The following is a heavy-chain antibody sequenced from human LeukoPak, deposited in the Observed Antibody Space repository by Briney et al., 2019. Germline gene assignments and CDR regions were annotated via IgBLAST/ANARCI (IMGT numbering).Heavy chain of an antibody. CDR1: GGSISSSSDY. CDR3: ARADMVYGSGSYYIAGMDV. V-gene: IGHV4-39*07. CDR2: IHYSGST. D-gene: IGHD3-10*01. J-gene: IGHJ6*02. Sequence: SETQSLTCTVSGGSISSSSDYWGWIRQPPGKGLEWIGSIHYSGSTYYNPSLKSRVTISVDTSKNQFSLKLNSVTAADTAVYYCARADMVYGSGSYYIAGMDVWGQGTTVTVSS.